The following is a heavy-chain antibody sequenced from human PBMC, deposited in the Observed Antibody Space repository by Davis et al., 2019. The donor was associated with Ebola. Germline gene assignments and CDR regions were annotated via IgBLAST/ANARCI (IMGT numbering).Heavy chain of an antibody. CDR3: AKDTYMGIVELGAFDI. Sequence: GESLKISCAASGFTFSSYAMSWVRQAPGKGLEWLSAISGSGGSTYYADSVKGRFTISRDNSKNTLYLQMNSLRAEDTAVYYCAKDTYMGIVELGAFDIWGQGTMVTVSS. J-gene: IGHJ3*02. V-gene: IGHV3-23*01. D-gene: IGHD1-1*01. CDR2: ISGSGGST. CDR1: GFTFSSYA.